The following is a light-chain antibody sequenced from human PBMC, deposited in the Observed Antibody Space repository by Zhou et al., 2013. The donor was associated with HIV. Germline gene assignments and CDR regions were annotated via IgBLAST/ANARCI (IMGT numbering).Light chain of an antibody. CDR3: QQYGSSPLT. Sequence: EIVLTQSPATLSLSPGERATLSCRASQSVGSSLAWYQQRPGQSPRLLIYDTSNRATGIPARFSGSGSGTDFTLTISSLEPEDFAVYYCQQYGSSPLTFGGGTKVEIK. CDR2: DTS. CDR1: QSVGSS. V-gene: IGKV3-11*01. J-gene: IGKJ4*01.